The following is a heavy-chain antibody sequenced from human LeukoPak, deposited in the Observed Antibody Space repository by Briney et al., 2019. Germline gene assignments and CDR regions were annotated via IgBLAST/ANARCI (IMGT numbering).Heavy chain of an antibody. CDR2: IYHSGST. V-gene: IGHV4-39*07. CDR3: ARLGDGWFGESAGYYYYYYMDV. CDR1: GGSISSSSYY. D-gene: IGHD3-10*01. Sequence: SETLSLTCTVSGGSISSSSYYWGWIRQPPGRGLEWIGSIYHSGSTYYNPSLKSRVTISVDTSKNQFSLKLSSVTAADTAVYYCARLGDGWFGESAGYYYYYYMDVWGKGTTVTVSS. J-gene: IGHJ6*03.